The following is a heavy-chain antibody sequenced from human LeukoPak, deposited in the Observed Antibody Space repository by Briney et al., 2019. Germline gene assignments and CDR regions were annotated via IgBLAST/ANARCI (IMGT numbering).Heavy chain of an antibody. Sequence: ASGKVPCQASGFPFFHYGISWVRTAPGKGPEWMGGIIPIFGTANYAQKFQGRVTITTDESSSTAYMELSSLRSEDTAVYYCAREVAQYSSSSRGSYYFDYWGQGTLVTVSS. CDR3: AREVAQYSSSSRGSYYFDY. V-gene: IGHV1-69*05. CDR2: IIPIFGTA. J-gene: IGHJ4*02. CDR1: GFPFFHYG. D-gene: IGHD6-6*01.